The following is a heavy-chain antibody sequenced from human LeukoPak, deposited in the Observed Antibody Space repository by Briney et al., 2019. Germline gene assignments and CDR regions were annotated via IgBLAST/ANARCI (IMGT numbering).Heavy chain of an antibody. D-gene: IGHD6-19*01. Sequence: PSETLSLTCTVSGGSISSYYWSWIRPPPGKGLEWIGYIYYSGSTNYNPSLKSRVSISVDTSKNQYSLKLSSVTAADTAVYYCARQYSSGWDYFDYWGQGTLVTVSS. V-gene: IGHV4-59*08. J-gene: IGHJ4*02. CDR3: ARQYSSGWDYFDY. CDR1: GGSISSYY. CDR2: IYYSGST.